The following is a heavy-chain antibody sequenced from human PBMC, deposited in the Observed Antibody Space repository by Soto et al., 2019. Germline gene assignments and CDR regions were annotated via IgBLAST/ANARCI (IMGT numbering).Heavy chain of an antibody. CDR1: GFTFSEHY. CDR3: ARIRLVGATNRDRYFDY. D-gene: IGHD1-26*01. V-gene: IGHV3-72*01. CDR2: IKNKANSYST. J-gene: IGHJ4*02. Sequence: EVHLVESGGGLVQPGGSLRLSCAASGFTFSEHYMDWVRQAPGKGLEWVGRIKNKANSYSTEYAASVKGRFTISRDDSENSLYLQMNSLKTEDTAVYYCARIRLVGATNRDRYFDYWGQGTLVTVSS.